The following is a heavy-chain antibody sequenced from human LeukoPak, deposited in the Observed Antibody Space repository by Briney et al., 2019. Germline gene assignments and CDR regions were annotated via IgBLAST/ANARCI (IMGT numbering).Heavy chain of an antibody. V-gene: IGHV4-34*01. CDR3: AREILTGFMYYFDY. CDR2: INHSGST. D-gene: IGHD3-9*01. Sequence: SETLSLTCAVYGGSSSGYYWSWIRQPPGKGLEWIGEINHSGSTNYNPSLKSRVTISVDTSKNQFSLKLSSVTAADTAVYYCAREILTGFMYYFDYWGQGTLVTVSS. J-gene: IGHJ4*02. CDR1: GGSSSGYY.